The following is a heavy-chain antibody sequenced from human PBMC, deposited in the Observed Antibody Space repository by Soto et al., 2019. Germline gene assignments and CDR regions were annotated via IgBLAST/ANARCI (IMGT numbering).Heavy chain of an antibody. CDR1: GYSCTSYW. D-gene: IGHD6-19*01. Sequence: GESLKISRKGSGYSCTSYWSGRVRQMPGKGLGWMGIIYPGDSDTRYSPSFQGQVAFSADKSISTAYLQWSGLKASDTAIYYCARRLSSGWFFDFWGQGTLVTVSS. J-gene: IGHJ4*02. CDR2: IYPGDSDT. CDR3: ARRLSSGWFFDF. V-gene: IGHV5-51*01.